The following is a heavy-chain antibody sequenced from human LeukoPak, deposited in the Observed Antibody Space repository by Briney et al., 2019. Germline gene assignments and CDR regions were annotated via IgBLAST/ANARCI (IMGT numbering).Heavy chain of an antibody. J-gene: IGHJ4*02. CDR2: IYPGDSDT. CDR3: ARGYYDILTGYSYYFDY. Sequence: GESLKISCQGSGYSFTSYWIGWVRQMPGKGLEWVGIIYPGDSDTRYSPSFQGQVTISADKSISTAYLQWSSLKASDTAMYYCARGYYDILTGYSYYFDYWGQGTLVTVSS. V-gene: IGHV5-51*01. D-gene: IGHD3-9*01. CDR1: GYSFTSYW.